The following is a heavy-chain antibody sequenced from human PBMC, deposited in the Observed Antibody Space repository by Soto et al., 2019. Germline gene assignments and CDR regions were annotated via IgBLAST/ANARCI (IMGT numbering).Heavy chain of an antibody. CDR1: GGSVSSGSYY. CDR2: IYYSGST. D-gene: IGHD2-15*01. CDR3: ARAVVASDGIDV. V-gene: IGHV4-61*01. Sequence: QVQLQESGPGLVKPSETLSLTCTVSGGSVSSGSYYWSWIRQPPGKGLEWIGYIYYSGSTNYNPSLKGRVTISVDTSKNPFSLKLSSVTAADSAVYYCARAVVASDGIDVWGQGTTVTVSS. J-gene: IGHJ6*02.